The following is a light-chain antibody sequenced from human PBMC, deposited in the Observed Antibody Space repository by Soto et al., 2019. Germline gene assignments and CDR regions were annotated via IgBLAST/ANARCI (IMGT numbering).Light chain of an antibody. CDR1: SSDVGSYNL. CDR3: CSYAGVV. V-gene: IGLV2-23*01. Sequence: QSALTQPASVSGSPGQSITISCTGTSSDVGSYNLVSWYQQHPGKAPKLMIYEGSKRPSGVSNRFSGSKSGNTASLRISGLQAEDEADYYCCSYAGVVFGGGTKLTVL. CDR2: EGS. J-gene: IGLJ2*01.